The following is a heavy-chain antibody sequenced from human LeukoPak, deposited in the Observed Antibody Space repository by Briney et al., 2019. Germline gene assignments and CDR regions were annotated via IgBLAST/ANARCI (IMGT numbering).Heavy chain of an antibody. CDR1: GFTFSSYA. CDR3: AKDRWALSPQGWFDP. CDR2: ISGSGGST. Sequence: GGSLRLSCAASGFTFSSYAMSWVRQAPGKGLEWVSAISGSGGSTYYADSVKGRFTISRDNSKNTLYLQMNSPRAEDTAVYYCAKDRWALSPQGWFDPWGQGTLVTVSS. J-gene: IGHJ5*02. V-gene: IGHV3-23*01. D-gene: IGHD6-13*01.